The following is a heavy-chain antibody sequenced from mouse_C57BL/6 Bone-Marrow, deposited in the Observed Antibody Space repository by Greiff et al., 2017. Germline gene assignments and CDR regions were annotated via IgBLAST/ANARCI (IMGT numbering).Heavy chain of an antibody. V-gene: IGHV6-6*01. D-gene: IGHD1-1*01. J-gene: IGHJ3*01. CDR3: TRPLYGSSPWFAY. Sequence: EVQVVESGGGLVQPGGSMKLSCAASGFTFSDAWMDWVRQSPEKGLEWVAEIRNKANNHATYYAESVKGRFTISRDDSKSSVYLQMNSLRAEDTGIYYCTRPLYGSSPWFAYWGQGTLVTVSA. CDR1: GFTFSDAW. CDR2: IRNKANNHAT.